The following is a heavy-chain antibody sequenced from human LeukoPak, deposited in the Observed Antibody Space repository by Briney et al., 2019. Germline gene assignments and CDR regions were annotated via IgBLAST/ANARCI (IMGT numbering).Heavy chain of an antibody. V-gene: IGHV1-69*04. D-gene: IGHD3-10*01. CDR2: IILVLAIT. CDR1: GDTFINYV. Sequence: SSVKVSCKASGDTFINYVFTWVRQAPAQGLEFMGRIILVLAITNYAQKFQGRVTVTADKSTSTASMELSRLRSDDTAVYYCATYSDTSGSELRYFRAWGQGTLVTVSS. CDR3: ATYSDTSGSELRYFRA. J-gene: IGHJ5*02.